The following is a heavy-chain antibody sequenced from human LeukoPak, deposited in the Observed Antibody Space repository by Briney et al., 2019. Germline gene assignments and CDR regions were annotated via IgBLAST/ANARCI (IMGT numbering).Heavy chain of an antibody. V-gene: IGHV4-38-2*02. D-gene: IGHD6-19*01. CDR2: IYHSGST. Sequence: SETLSLTCAVSGYSISSGYYWGWIRQPPGKGLEWIGSIYHSGSTYYNPSLKSRVTISVDTSKNQFPLKLSSVTAADTAVYYCAREVAGSENWYFDLWGRGTLVTVSS. CDR3: AREVAGSENWYFDL. CDR1: GYSISSGYY. J-gene: IGHJ2*01.